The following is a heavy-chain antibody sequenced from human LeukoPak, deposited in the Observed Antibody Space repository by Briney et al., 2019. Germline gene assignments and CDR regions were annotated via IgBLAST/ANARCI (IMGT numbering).Heavy chain of an antibody. CDR3: ARDTTVASGMQF. Sequence: SETLSLTCTVSGGSISTYSWTWVRQSPGKGLEWIGSVVTTTTNYSPALRSRVAISVHTSKNQFSLRLGSVTTADTAVYCCARDTTVASGMQFWGQGALVTVSS. CDR1: GGSISTYS. CDR2: VVTTTT. D-gene: IGHD6-19*01. J-gene: IGHJ4*02. V-gene: IGHV4-4*07.